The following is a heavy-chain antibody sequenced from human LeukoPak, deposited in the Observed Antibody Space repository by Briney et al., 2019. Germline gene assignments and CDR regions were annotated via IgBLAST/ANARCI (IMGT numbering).Heavy chain of an antibody. D-gene: IGHD6-25*01. CDR1: GGSISSSSYY. V-gene: IGHV4-39*07. CDR3: ARFPASAEYRHYYYMDV. CDR2: INHSGST. J-gene: IGHJ6*03. Sequence: TSETLSLTCTVSGGSISSSSYYWSWIRQPPGKGLEWIGEINHSGSTNYNPSLKSRVTISVDTSKNQFSLKLSSVTAADTGAYYCARFPASAEYRHYYYMDVWGKGTTVTVSS.